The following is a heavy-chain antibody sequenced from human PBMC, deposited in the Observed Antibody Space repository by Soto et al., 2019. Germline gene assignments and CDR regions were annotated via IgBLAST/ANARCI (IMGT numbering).Heavy chain of an antibody. V-gene: IGHV6-1*01. CDR2: TCFRSKWYS. Sequence: SQPLSLTCAISGDSVSSDSAAWNWIRQSPSRGLEWLGRTCFRSKWYSDYAESVKSRLTINPDTSKNQFSLQLNSVTPEDTAVYYCARAKEYTSSSGMDVWGQGTTVTVSS. J-gene: IGHJ6*02. CDR1: GDSVSSDSAA. CDR3: ARAKEYTSSSGMDV. D-gene: IGHD6-6*01.